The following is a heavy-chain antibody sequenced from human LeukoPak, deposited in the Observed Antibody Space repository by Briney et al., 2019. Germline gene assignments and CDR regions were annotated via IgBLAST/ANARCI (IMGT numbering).Heavy chain of an antibody. V-gene: IGHV3-74*01. CDR3: ARDPYYYDSSGYYHDAFDI. J-gene: IGHJ3*02. CDR2: VNTDGSST. Sequence: GGSLRLSCAASGFTFSSYWMHWVRQVPGKGLVWVSRVNTDGSSTGYADSVKGRFTISRDNAKNTLYLQMNSLRAEDTAVYYCARDPYYYDSSGYYHDAFDIWGQGTMVTVSS. CDR1: GFTFSSYW. D-gene: IGHD3-22*01.